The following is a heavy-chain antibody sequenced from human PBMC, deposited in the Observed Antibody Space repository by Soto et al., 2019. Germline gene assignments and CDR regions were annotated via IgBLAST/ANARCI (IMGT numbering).Heavy chain of an antibody. V-gene: IGHV4-59*01. CDR1: GGSIISDY. CDR3: ARVLSGSSLFDY. Sequence: SETLSLTCTVSGGSIISDYWIWIRQPPGKGLEWIGYISYSGSTNYNPSLKSLVTISVDTSKNQFFLNLSSVTAADTAVYYCARVLSGSSLFDYWGQGTLVTVSS. J-gene: IGHJ4*02. D-gene: IGHD1-26*01. CDR2: ISYSGST.